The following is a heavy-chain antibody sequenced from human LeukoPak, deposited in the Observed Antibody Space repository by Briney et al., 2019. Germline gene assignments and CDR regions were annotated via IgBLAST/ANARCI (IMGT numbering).Heavy chain of an antibody. Sequence: SVKVSCKASGGTFSNYAISWVRQAPGQGLEWMGGIIPLFGSADYAQKFQGRVTFTADESTSTAYMELRSLRSDDTAVYYCARGGGPYSEYNWFDPWGQGTLVTVSS. CDR1: GGTFSNYA. CDR3: ARGGGPYSEYNWFDP. J-gene: IGHJ5*02. CDR2: IIPLFGSA. V-gene: IGHV1-69*01. D-gene: IGHD1-26*01.